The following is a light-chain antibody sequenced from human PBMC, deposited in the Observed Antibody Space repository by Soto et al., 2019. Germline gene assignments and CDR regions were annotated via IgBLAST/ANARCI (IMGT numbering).Light chain of an antibody. J-gene: IGKJ4*01. CDR2: EAS. V-gene: IGKV1-33*01. CDR3: QQYDNLPQLT. CDR1: QDVGKH. Sequence: DIQMTQSPSSLSASVGDRVTISCQASQDVGKHLNWYQQRPGKAPKILIYEASNLATGVSSRFSASGSGTHFTFSIRSLQPEDIGTYYCQQYDNLPQLTFGAETKVEI.